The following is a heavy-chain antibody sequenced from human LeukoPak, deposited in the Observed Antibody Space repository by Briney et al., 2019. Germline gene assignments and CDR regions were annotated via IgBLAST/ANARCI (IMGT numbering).Heavy chain of an antibody. CDR2: IYPGDSDT. CDR1: GHSFSSYW. CDR3: ARIWGVVPAAIDP. V-gene: IGHV5-51*01. D-gene: IGHD2-2*01. J-gene: IGHJ4*02. Sequence: GESLKISCKGSGHSFSSYWIAWVRQMPGKGLEWMGFIYPGDSDTRYSPSFQGQVTISADKSINTAYLQWNSLKASDTAIYYCARIWGVVPAAIDPWGQGTLVTVSS.